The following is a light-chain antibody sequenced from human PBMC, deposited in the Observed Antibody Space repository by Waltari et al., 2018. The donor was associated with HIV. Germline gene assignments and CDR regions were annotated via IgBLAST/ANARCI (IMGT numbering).Light chain of an antibody. CDR3: ATWDDILRGIV. V-gene: IGLV1-44*01. J-gene: IGLJ2*01. Sequence: QSVLTQPPSVSGTPGQSVTLSCSGSNSNIGSNPVNWYQQRPKTAPKLLSYSNLQRPSGVPDRFSGSKSGTSASLAISGLQSEDEADYYCATWDDILRGIVFGGGTNLTVL. CDR2: SNL. CDR1: NSNIGSNP.